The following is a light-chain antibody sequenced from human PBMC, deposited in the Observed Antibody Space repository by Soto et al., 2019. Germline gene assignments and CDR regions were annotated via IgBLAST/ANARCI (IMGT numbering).Light chain of an antibody. J-gene: IGLJ2*01. Sequence: QAVVTQEPSLTVSPGGTVTLTCGSTTRPVTSRHFPYWFQQKPGQAPRTLIFDTNNKYSWTPARFSGSLLGGKAALTLSGAQPDDEAVYYCLLSYSGDRQVFGGGTKLTVL. CDR2: DTN. V-gene: IGLV7-46*01. CDR1: TRPVTSRHF. CDR3: LLSYSGDRQV.